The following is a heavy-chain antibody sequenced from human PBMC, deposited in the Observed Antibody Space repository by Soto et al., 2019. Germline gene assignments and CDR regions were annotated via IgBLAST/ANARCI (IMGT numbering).Heavy chain of an antibody. CDR3: ARGVRLEADYYYYYGMDV. D-gene: IGHD2-15*01. V-gene: IGHV3-30-3*01. J-gene: IGHJ6*02. CDR2: ISYDGSNK. Sequence: PGGSLRLSCAASGFTFRSYAMHWVRQAPGKGLEWVAVISYDGSNKYYADSVKGRFTISRDNSKNTLYLQMNSLRAVDTAVYYCARGVRLEADYYYYYGMDVWGQGTTVTVSS. CDR1: GFTFRSYA.